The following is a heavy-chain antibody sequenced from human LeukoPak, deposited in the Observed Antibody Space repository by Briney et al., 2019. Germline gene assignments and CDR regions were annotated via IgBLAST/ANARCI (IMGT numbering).Heavy chain of an antibody. Sequence: GGSLRLSCVASGFSFSSYAMTWVRRAPGKGLEWVSSFSISGDSTYYADSVKGRFTISRDNFKNMLFLQMNSLRAEDTAVYYCAKPEGGSYYYYWGQGTLVTVSS. J-gene: IGHJ4*02. D-gene: IGHD1-26*01. CDR1: GFSFSSYA. V-gene: IGHV3-23*01. CDR2: FSISGDST. CDR3: AKPEGGSYYYY.